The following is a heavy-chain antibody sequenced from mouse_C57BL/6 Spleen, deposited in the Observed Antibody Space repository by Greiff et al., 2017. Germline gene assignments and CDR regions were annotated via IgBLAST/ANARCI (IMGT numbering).Heavy chain of an antibody. CDR3: ARDAYDGSSPHWYFDV. CDR1: GYTFTSYD. J-gene: IGHJ1*03. D-gene: IGHD1-1*01. CDR2: IYPRDGST. Sequence: QVHVKQSGPELVKPGASVKLSCKASGYTFTSYDINWVKQRPGQGLEWIGGIYPRDGSTKYNEKFKGKATLTVDTYSSTAYMELHSLTSEDSAVYFCARDAYDGSSPHWYFDVWGTGTTVTVSS. V-gene: IGHV1-85*01.